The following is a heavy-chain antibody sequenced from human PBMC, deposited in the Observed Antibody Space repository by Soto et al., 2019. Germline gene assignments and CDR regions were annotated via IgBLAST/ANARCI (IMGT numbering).Heavy chain of an antibody. Sequence: GESLKISCKGSGYSFTGYWIGWVRQMPGKGLEWMGIIYPGDSDTRYSPSFQGQVTISADKSISTAYLQWSSLKASETAMYYCERSGYRSSTSCYGSFDYWGEGTLVTVSS. CDR3: ERSGYRSSTSCYGSFDY. CDR1: GYSFTGYW. V-gene: IGHV5-51*01. CDR2: IYPGDSDT. J-gene: IGHJ4*02. D-gene: IGHD2-2*01.